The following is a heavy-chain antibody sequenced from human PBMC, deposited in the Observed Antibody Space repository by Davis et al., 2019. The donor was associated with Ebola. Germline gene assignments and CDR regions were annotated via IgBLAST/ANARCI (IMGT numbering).Heavy chain of an antibody. Sequence: GESLKISCAASGFTFSSYSMNWVRQAPGKGLEWVSAISGSGGSTYYADSVKGRFTISRDNSKNTLYLQMNSLRAEDTAVYYCAKDPPYSSGLNWGQGTLVTVSS. D-gene: IGHD6-19*01. CDR3: AKDPPYSSGLN. CDR2: ISGSGGST. CDR1: GFTFSSYS. J-gene: IGHJ4*02. V-gene: IGHV3-23*01.